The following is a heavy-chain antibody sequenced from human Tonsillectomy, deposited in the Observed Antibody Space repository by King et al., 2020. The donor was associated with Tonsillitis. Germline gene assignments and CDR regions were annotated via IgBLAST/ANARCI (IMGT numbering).Heavy chain of an antibody. J-gene: IGHJ3*02. CDR3: AALRASSWYPHDAFDI. Sequence: KQLVQSGPEVKKPGTSVKVSCKASGFTFTSSAMQWVRQARGQRLEWIGWIVVGSGNTNYAQKFQERVTITRDMSTGTAFMELTSLRSEDTAVYYCAALRASSWYPHDAFDIWGQGTMVTVSS. CDR1: GFTFTSSA. V-gene: IGHV1-58*02. CDR2: IVVGSGNT. D-gene: IGHD6-13*01.